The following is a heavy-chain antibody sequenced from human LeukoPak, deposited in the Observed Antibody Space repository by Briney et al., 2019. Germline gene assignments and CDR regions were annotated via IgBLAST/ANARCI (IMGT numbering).Heavy chain of an antibody. Sequence: GGSLRLSCEASGFTFRNHGMHWVRQAPGKGLEWVAVIWYDGSNKEYADSVKGRLTISRDNPKNTLYLQMNSLRVEDTAVYYCVRDTRSYYLDYWGQGTPVTVSS. CDR2: IWYDGSNK. V-gene: IGHV3-33*01. CDR3: VRDTRSYYLDY. D-gene: IGHD1-26*01. CDR1: GFTFRNHG. J-gene: IGHJ4*02.